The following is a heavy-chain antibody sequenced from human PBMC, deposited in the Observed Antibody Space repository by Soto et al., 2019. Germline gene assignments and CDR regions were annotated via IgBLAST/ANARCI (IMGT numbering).Heavy chain of an antibody. CDR3: ARDQGGYANFDY. J-gene: IGHJ4*02. D-gene: IGHD5-12*01. CDR1: GDSISSGNYY. CDR2: IYYSGSA. Sequence: QVQLQESGPGLVKPSQTLSLTCSVSGDSISSGNYYWSWIRQPPGKGLEWIGYIYYSGSAYYNPSLKSRVTISVGTSKNHFSLKLSSVTAADTAVYYCARDQGGYANFDYWGQGTLVTVSS. V-gene: IGHV4-30-4*01.